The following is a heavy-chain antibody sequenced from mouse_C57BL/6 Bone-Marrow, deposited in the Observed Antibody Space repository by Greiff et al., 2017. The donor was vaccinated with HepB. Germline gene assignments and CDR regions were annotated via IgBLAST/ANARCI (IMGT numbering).Heavy chain of an antibody. D-gene: IGHD1-1*01. J-gene: IGHJ1*03. Sequence: DVKLVESGGGLVKPGGSLKLSCAASGFTFSDYGMHWVRQAPEKGLEWVAYISSGSSTIYYADTVKGRFTISRDNAKNTLFLQMTSLRSEDTAMYYCAKGYCYYGSSYWYFDVWGTGTTVTVSS. CDR1: GFTFSDYG. V-gene: IGHV5-17*01. CDR2: ISSGSSTI. CDR3: AKGYCYYGSSYWYFDV.